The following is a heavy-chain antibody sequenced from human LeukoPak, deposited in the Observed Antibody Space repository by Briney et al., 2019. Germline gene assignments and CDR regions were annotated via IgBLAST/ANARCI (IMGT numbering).Heavy chain of an antibody. V-gene: IGHV4-34*01. J-gene: IGHJ4*02. CDR3: ARVRLRRTFDY. Sequence: SETLSLTCAVYGGSFSGYYWSWIRQPPGKGLEWIGEINHSGSTNYNPSLKSRATISVDTSKNQFSLKLSSVTAADTAVYYCARVRLRRTFDYWGQGTLVTVSS. D-gene: IGHD5-12*01. CDR2: INHSGST. CDR1: GGSFSGYY.